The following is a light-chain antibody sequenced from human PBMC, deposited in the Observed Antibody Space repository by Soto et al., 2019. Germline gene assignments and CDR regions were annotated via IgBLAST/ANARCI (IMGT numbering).Light chain of an antibody. CDR3: QLDGRSTMYT. V-gene: IGKV3-20*01. CDR1: QSVSSSS. J-gene: IGKJ2*01. CDR2: GAS. Sequence: EIVLTQSPGTLSLSPGERATLSCRASQSVSSSSLAWYQQKPGQAPRLLIYGASSRATGIPDRFSGSGSGTDVTLTISRLEPEDFAVYYWQLDGRSTMYTFGQGTRLEIK.